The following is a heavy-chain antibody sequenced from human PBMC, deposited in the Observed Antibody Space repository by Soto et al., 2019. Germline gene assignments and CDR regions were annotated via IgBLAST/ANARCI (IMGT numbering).Heavy chain of an antibody. V-gene: IGHV1-24*01. CDR2: FDPEDGET. CDR3: ATAFSVDYYDSSGYYFDY. Sequence: ASVKVSCKVSGYTLTELSMHWVRQAPGKGLEWMGGFDPEDGETIYAQKFQGRVTMTEDTSTDTAYMELSSLRSEDTAVYYCATAFSVDYYDSSGYYFDYWGQGTLVTVS. D-gene: IGHD3-22*01. CDR1: GYTLTELS. J-gene: IGHJ4*02.